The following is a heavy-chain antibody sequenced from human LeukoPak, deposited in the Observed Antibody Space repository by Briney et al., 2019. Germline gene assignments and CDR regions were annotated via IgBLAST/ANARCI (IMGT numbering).Heavy chain of an antibody. CDR1: GFTFSNAW. CDR3: TAALVSGTTTLY. D-gene: IGHD1-14*01. CDR2: LKSNTDGRRT. Sequence: PGGSLRLSCAASGFTFSNAWLSWVRQAPGKGLEWVGRLKSNTDGRRTDYAAPVKGRFTVTRDDSKNTLYLQMNSLKTEATGVYYCTAALVSGTTTLYWGLGTLVTVSS. J-gene: IGHJ4*02. V-gene: IGHV3-15*01.